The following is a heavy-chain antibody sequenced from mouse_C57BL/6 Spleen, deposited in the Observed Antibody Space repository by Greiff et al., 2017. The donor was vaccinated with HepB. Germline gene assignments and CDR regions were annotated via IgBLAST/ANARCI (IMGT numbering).Heavy chain of an antibody. CDR2: IDPNSGGT. CDR1: GYNFTSYW. CDR3: ARLNYYGSSKGSYYFDY. D-gene: IGHD1-1*01. V-gene: IGHV1-72*01. J-gene: IGHJ2*01. Sequence: VQLQQPGAELVKPGASVKLSCKASGYNFTSYWMHWVKQRPGRGLEWIGRIDPNSGGTKYNEKFKSKATLTVDKPSSTAYMQLSSLTSEDSAVYYCARLNYYGSSKGSYYFDYWGQGTTLTVSS.